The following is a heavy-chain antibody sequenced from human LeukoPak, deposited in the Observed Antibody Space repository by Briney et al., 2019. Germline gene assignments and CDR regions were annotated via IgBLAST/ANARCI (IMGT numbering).Heavy chain of an antibody. CDR2: ISSSSSTI. J-gene: IGHJ4*02. D-gene: IGHD4-17*01. CDR1: GFTFSSYS. V-gene: IGHV3-48*04. Sequence: GGSLRLSCAASGFTFSSYSINWVRQAPGKGLEWVSYISSSSSTIYYADSVKGRFTISRDNAKNSLYLQMNSLRAEDTAVYYCARVAINDYGDYFDYWGQGTLVTVSS. CDR3: ARVAINDYGDYFDY.